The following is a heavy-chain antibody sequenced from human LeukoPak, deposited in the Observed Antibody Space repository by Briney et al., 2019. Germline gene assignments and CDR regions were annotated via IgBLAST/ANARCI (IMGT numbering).Heavy chain of an antibody. CDR1: GGTFSSYA. D-gene: IGHD2-15*01. CDR2: NIPIFGTA. V-gene: IGHV1-69*13. Sequence: ASVKVSCKASGGTFSSYAISWVRQAPGQGLEWMGGNIPIFGTANYAQKFQGRVTITADESTSTAYMELSSLRSEDTAVYYCAREVVAASESNWFDPWGQGTLVTVSS. CDR3: AREVVAASESNWFDP. J-gene: IGHJ5*02.